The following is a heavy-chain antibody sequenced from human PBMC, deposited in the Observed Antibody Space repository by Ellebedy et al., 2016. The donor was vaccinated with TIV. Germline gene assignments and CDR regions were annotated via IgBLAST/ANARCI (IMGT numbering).Heavy chain of an antibody. D-gene: IGHD5-12*01. CDR3: ARGGYDLRLVWDLDY. J-gene: IGHJ4*02. CDR2: IKRKTDGGTT. Sequence: GESLKISCAASGFTFSNYWMSWVRQAPGKGLEWVGRIKRKTDGGTTDYAAPVKGRFTISRDDSKNTLYLKMNSLRAEDTAVYYCARGGYDLRLVWDLDYWGQGTLVTVSS. CDR1: GFTFSNYW. V-gene: IGHV3-15*01.